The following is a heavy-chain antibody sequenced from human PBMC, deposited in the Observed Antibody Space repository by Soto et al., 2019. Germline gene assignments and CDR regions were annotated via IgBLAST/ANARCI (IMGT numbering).Heavy chain of an antibody. CDR1: GGTFSSYA. V-gene: IGHV1-69*06. CDR2: IIPIFGTA. Sequence: ASVKVSCKASGGTFSSYAISWVRQAPGQGLEWMGGIIPIFGTANYAQKFQGRVTITADKSTSTAYMELSSLRSEDTAVYYCARAVAVAGPGAFDIWGQGTMVTVS. J-gene: IGHJ3*02. D-gene: IGHD6-19*01. CDR3: ARAVAVAGPGAFDI.